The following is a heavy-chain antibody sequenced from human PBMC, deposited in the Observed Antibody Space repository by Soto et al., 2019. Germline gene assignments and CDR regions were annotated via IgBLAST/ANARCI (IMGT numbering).Heavy chain of an antibody. CDR3: ARARIVLVPAATSNWFDP. V-gene: IGHV1-69*13. D-gene: IGHD2-2*01. CDR2: IIPIFGTA. CDR1: GGTFSSYA. J-gene: IGHJ5*02. Sequence: SVKVSCKASGGTFSSYAISWVRQAPGQGLEWMGGIIPIFGTANYAQKFQGRVTITADESTSTAYMELSSLRSEDTAVYYCARARIVLVPAATSNWFDPWGQGTLVTVSS.